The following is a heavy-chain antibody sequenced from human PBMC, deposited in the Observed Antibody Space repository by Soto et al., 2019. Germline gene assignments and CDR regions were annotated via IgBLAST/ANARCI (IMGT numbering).Heavy chain of an antibody. CDR2: IRDGGGST. D-gene: IGHD2-2*01. J-gene: IGHJ5*02. V-gene: IGHV3-23*01. CDR3: AKDLEYQLLLGWFDP. CDR1: GFMFSNYW. Sequence: GGSLRLSCAASGFMFSNYWMSWVRQAPGKGLEWVSIIRDGGGSTYYADSVKGRFTISRDNAKNTLYLQMNSLRAEDTAVYYCAKDLEYQLLLGWFDPWGQGTLVTVSS.